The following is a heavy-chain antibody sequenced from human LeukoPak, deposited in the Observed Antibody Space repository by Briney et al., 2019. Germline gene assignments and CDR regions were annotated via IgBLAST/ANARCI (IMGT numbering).Heavy chain of an antibody. CDR1: GGSISSGSYY. V-gene: IGHV4-61*02. CDR2: IYTSGST. D-gene: IGHD3-22*01. CDR3: ARVHYDGSGPTPEYYFDY. J-gene: IGHJ4*02. Sequence: PSQTLSLTCTVSGGSISSGSYYWSWIRQPAGKGLEWIGRIYTSGSTNYNPSLKSRVTISVDTSKNQFSLKLSSVTAADTAVYYCARVHYDGSGPTPEYYFDYWGQGILVTVSS.